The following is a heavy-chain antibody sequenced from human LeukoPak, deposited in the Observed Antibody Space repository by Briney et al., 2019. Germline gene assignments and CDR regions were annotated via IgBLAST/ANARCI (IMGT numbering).Heavy chain of an antibody. CDR1: VYTVTNDV. J-gene: IGHJ4*02. CDR2: SNASNVNT. Sequence: ASVKVSRKASVYTVTNDVIRWVRPAPEGGLEWMGSSNASNVNTNSPKKVQGRVPFPTDTSTTTAYRELRSLRSDDTAVYYCARDREELGYTSGWYDFDGSGQRTLVSASS. CDR3: ARDREELGYTSGWYDFDG. V-gene: IGHV1-18*01. D-gene: IGHD6-19*01.